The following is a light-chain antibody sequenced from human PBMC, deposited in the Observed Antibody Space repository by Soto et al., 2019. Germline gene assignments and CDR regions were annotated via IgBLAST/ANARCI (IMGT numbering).Light chain of an antibody. J-gene: IGKJ4*01. Sequence: EIVMTQSPATLSVSPGERATLSCRASQSVSSNLAWYQQKPGQTPRLLIYGTSTRATGIPARFSGSGSGTEFTLTISSLQSEDFAVYYSQQYNNSPLTFGGGTKVEIK. V-gene: IGKV3-15*01. CDR1: QSVSSN. CDR3: QQYNNSPLT. CDR2: GTS.